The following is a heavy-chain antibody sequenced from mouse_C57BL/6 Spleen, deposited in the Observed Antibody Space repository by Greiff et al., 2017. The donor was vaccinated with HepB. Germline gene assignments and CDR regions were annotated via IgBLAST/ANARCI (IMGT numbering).Heavy chain of an antibody. CDR3: ARCQLGRGYLDY. Sequence: EVQRVESGGGLVKPGGSLKLSCAASGFTFSDYGMHWVRQAPEKGLEWVAYISSGSSTIDYADTVKGRFTISRDNAKNTLFLQMTSLRSEDTAMYYCARCQLGRGYLDYWGQGTTLTVYS. CDR2: ISSGSSTI. CDR1: GFTFSDYG. V-gene: IGHV5-17*01. D-gene: IGHD4-1*02. J-gene: IGHJ2*01.